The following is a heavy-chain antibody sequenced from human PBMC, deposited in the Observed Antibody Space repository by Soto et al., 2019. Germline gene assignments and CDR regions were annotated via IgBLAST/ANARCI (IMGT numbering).Heavy chain of an antibody. V-gene: IGHV1-18*01. Sequence: ASVKVSCKASGYTFTSYGISWVRQAPGQGLEWMGWISAYNGNTNYAQKLQGRVTMTTDTSTSTAYMELRSLRAEDTAVYYCARPTYYYDSSGPPAYWGQGTVVTITS. CDR2: ISAYNGNT. CDR1: GYTFTSYG. J-gene: IGHJ4*02. D-gene: IGHD3-22*01. CDR3: ARPTYYYDSSGPPAY.